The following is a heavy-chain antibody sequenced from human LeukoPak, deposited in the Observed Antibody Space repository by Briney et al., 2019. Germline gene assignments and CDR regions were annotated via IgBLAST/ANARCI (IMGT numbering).Heavy chain of an antibody. CDR2: INSDGSST. CDR3: ASNTYGDYVSFDY. J-gene: IGHJ4*02. CDR1: GFTFSSYW. D-gene: IGHD4-17*01. Sequence: GGSLRLSCAASGFTFSSYWMHWVRQAPGKGLVWVSRINSDGSSTSYADSVKGRFTISRDNAKNTLYLQMNSLRAEDTAVYYCASNTYGDYVSFDYWGQGTLVIVSS. V-gene: IGHV3-74*01.